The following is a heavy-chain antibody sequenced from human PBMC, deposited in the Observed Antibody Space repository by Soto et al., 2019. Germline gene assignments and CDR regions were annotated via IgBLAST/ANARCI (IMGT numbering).Heavy chain of an antibody. CDR3: TRDQVGATTMGY. J-gene: IGHJ4*02. Sequence: PGGSLRLSCTASGINFADYGMSWVRQAPGKGLEWVGFIRSKAYGGTTEYAASVKARFTISRDDSKSIAYLQMNSLKTEDTAVYYCTRDQVGATTMGYWGQGT. D-gene: IGHD1-26*01. CDR2: IRSKAYGGTT. CDR1: GINFADYG. V-gene: IGHV3-49*04.